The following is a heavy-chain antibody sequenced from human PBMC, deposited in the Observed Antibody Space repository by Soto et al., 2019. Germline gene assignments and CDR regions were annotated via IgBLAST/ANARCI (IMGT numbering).Heavy chain of an antibody. Sequence: QSGGSLRLSCAASGFTFSSHTMHWVRQAPGKGLEWLSLMSHDGNIKFYADSVKGRFTISRDNSKNTLYLQMNSLRAEDTAIYYCARGSAFIGLDYWGQGTPVTVSS. D-gene: IGHD1-26*01. CDR3: ARGSAFIGLDY. V-gene: IGHV3-30-3*01. J-gene: IGHJ4*02. CDR2: MSHDGNIK. CDR1: GFTFSSHT.